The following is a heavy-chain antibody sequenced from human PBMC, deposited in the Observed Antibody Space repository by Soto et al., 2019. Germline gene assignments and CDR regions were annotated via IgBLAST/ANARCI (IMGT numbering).Heavy chain of an antibody. CDR2: IYSGGST. D-gene: IGHD5-12*01. Sequence: GGSLRLSCAASGFTVSSSYMSWVRQAPGKGLEWVSVIYSGGSTYYADSVKGRFTISRDNSKNTLYLQMNSLRAEDTAVYYCARDREGGYKQFDYWGQGTLVTVSS. CDR1: GFTVSSSY. CDR3: ARDREGGYKQFDY. J-gene: IGHJ4*02. V-gene: IGHV3-53*01.